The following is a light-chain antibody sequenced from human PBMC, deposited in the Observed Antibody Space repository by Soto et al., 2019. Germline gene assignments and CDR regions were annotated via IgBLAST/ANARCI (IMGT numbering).Light chain of an antibody. CDR3: QSYDSSLSGSNV. V-gene: IGLV1-40*01. CDR1: SSNIGAGYD. CDR2: GNS. Sequence: QPVLTQPPSVSGAPGQRVNISCTGSSSNIGAGYDVHWYQQLPGTAPKLLIYGNSNRPSGVPDRFSGSKSGTSASLAITGLQAEDEADYYCQSYDSSLSGSNVFGGGTKLTVL. J-gene: IGLJ3*02.